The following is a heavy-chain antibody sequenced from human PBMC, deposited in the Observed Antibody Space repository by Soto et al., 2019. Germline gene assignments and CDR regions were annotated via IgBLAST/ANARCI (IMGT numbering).Heavy chain of an antibody. V-gene: IGHV3-73*01. CDR1: GFTFSGSA. CDR2: IRSKANSYAT. D-gene: IGHD3-9*01. Sequence: QPGGSMGLACAACGFTFSGSAMHWVRQASGKGLEWVGRIRSKANSYATAYAASVKGRFTISRDDSKNTAYLQMNSLKTEDTAVYYCTRVGILTGYGQDYWGQGTLVTVSS. J-gene: IGHJ4*02. CDR3: TRVGILTGYGQDY.